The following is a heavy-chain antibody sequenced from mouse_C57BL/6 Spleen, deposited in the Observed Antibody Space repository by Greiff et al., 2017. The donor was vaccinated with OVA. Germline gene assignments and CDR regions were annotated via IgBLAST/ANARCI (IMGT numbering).Heavy chain of an antibody. D-gene: IGHD1-1*01. V-gene: IGHV1-64*01. CDR3: ASLYYGSYYAMDY. CDR2: IHPNSGST. J-gene: IGHJ4*01. Sequence: VQLQQPGAELVKPGASVKLSCKASGYTFTSYWMHWVKQRPGQGLEWIGMIHPNSGSTNYNEKFKSKATLTVDKSSSTAYMQLSSLTSEDSAVYYCASLYYGSYYAMDYWGQGTSVTVSS. CDR1: GYTFTSYW.